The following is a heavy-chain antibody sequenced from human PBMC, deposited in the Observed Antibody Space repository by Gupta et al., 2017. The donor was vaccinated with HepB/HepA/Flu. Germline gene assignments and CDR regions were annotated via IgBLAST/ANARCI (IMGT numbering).Heavy chain of an antibody. J-gene: IGHJ6*03. CDR1: GCSISSRSSY. V-gene: IGHV4-39*01. Sequence: QLQLQESGPGLVKPSETLSLTCTVSGCSISSRSSYWGWIRQPPGKGLEWIGNIYYSGNTYYNPSLKSRVTISVDTSKNQFSLKLNSVTAADTAVYYCARRNGHYYYMDVWGKGTTVTVSS. CDR3: ARRNGHYYYMDV. CDR2: IYYSGNT.